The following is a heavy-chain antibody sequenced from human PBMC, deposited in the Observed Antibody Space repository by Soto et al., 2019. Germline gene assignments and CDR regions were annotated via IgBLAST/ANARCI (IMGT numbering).Heavy chain of an antibody. J-gene: IGHJ3*02. CDR3: AREPVLYCSGGSCYLTGAFDI. Sequence: GGSLRLSCAASGFTFSSYWMSWVRQAPGKGLEWVANIKQDGSEKYYVDSVKGRFTISRDNAKNSLYLQMNSLRAEDTAVYYCAREPVLYCSGGSCYLTGAFDIWGQGTMVTVSS. CDR2: IKQDGSEK. D-gene: IGHD2-15*01. V-gene: IGHV3-7*01. CDR1: GFTFSSYW.